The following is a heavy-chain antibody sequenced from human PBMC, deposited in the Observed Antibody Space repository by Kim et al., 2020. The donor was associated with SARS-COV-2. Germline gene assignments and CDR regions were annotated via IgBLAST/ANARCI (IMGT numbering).Heavy chain of an antibody. D-gene: IGHD3-3*01. J-gene: IGHJ4*02. Sequence: SETLSLTCTXSGGSVSSGSYFWSWIRQPPGKGLEWIGYIYYSGNTNYNPSLKSRVTMSVDTSKNQFSLKLRSVTAADTAVYYCARAPNDFWSGYPYYFDYWGQGTLVTVSS. CDR3: ARAPNDFWSGYPYYFDY. CDR2: IYYSGNT. V-gene: IGHV4-61*01. CDR1: GGSVSSGSYF.